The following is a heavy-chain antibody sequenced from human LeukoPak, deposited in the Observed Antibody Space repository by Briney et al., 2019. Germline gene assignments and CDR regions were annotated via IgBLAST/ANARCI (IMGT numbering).Heavy chain of an antibody. CDR2: INPDGNKK. Sequence: PGGSLRLSCAVSGLTFSSSWMDWVRQAPGKGLEWVASINPDGNKKYSADSVKGRFTISRDNAENSLYLQMNSLRAEDTAVYYCARGEPSGYSYGPLDYWGQGTLVTVSS. CDR1: GLTFSSSW. V-gene: IGHV3-7*01. J-gene: IGHJ4*02. D-gene: IGHD5-18*01. CDR3: ARGEPSGYSYGPLDY.